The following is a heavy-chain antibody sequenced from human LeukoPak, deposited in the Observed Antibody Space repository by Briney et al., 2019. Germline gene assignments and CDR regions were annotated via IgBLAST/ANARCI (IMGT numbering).Heavy chain of an antibody. V-gene: IGHV3-21*01. J-gene: IGHJ4*02. CDR1: GFTFSSYN. CDR2: ITSGSSYI. CDR3: ARGPYSSSPGGDY. D-gene: IGHD6-13*01. Sequence: GGSLRLSCAASGFTFSSYNMNWVRQAPGKGLEWVSSITSGSSYIYYADSVKGRFTISRDNAKNSLYLQMNSLRAEDTAVYYCARGPYSSSPGGDYWGQGTLVTVSS.